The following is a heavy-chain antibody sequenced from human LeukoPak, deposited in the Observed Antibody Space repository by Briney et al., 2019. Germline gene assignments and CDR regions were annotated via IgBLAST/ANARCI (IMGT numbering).Heavy chain of an antibody. CDR2: ISGSGGST. CDR1: GFTFSSYA. Sequence: PGGSLRLSCAASGFTFSSYAMSWVRQAPGKGLEWVSAISGSGGSTYYADSVKGRFTISRDNSKNTLYLQMNSLRAEDTAVYYCAKRYCSGGSSPDDYWGQGTLVTVSS. J-gene: IGHJ4*02. CDR3: AKRYCSGGSSPDDY. V-gene: IGHV3-23*01. D-gene: IGHD2-15*01.